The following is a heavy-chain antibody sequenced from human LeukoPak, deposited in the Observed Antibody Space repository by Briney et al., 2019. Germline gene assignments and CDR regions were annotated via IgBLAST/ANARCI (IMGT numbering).Heavy chain of an antibody. Sequence: GASVEVSCKASGYTFTSYGISWVRQAPGKGLEWMGWISAYNGNTNYAQKLQGRVTMTTDTSTSTAYMELRSLRSDDTAVYYCARGSITMVRGVTLSGYYFDYWGQGTLVTVSS. CDR2: ISAYNGNT. CDR1: GYTFTSYG. CDR3: ARGSITMVRGVTLSGYYFDY. J-gene: IGHJ4*02. V-gene: IGHV1-18*01. D-gene: IGHD3-10*01.